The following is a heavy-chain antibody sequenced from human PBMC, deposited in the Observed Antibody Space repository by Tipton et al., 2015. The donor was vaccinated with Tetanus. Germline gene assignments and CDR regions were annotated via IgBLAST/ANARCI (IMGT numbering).Heavy chain of an antibody. V-gene: IGHV1-46*01. J-gene: IGHJ4*02. Sequence: QLVQSGAEVKKPGASVKVSCKASGYTLTSYHMHWVRQAPGQGLEWMGIINPIGGSTSYAQKFQGRITMTGETSTSTVYMDLNSRRSEATAVYYCARAAGGGRRINGPAGIDYWGQGTLVTVSS. CDR1: GYTLTSYH. CDR3: ARAAGGGRRINGPAGIDY. D-gene: IGHD1-20*01. CDR2: INPIGGST.